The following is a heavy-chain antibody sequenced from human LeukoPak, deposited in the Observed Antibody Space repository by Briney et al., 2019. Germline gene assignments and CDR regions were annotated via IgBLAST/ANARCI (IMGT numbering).Heavy chain of an antibody. CDR1: GFTFSSYV. D-gene: IGHD3-22*01. V-gene: IGHV3-23*01. J-gene: IGHJ1*01. CDR2: ISRGGGTT. Sequence: PGGSLRLSCAASGFTFSSYVMSWVRQAPGKGLEWVSAISRGGGTTYYADSVKGRFTISRDNSKNTLYLQMSSLRAEDTAVYYCVKDSYDNTGYEYFQHWGQGTLVTGSS. CDR3: VKDSYDNTGYEYFQH.